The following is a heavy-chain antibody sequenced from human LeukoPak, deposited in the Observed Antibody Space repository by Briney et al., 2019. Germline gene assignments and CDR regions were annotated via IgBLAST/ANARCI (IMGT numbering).Heavy chain of an antibody. CDR1: GFTVSSNY. V-gene: IGHV3-53*01. CDR3: ARGRYYDIYWRRFDP. D-gene: IGHD3-9*01. J-gene: IGHJ5*02. CDR2: IYSGGTT. Sequence: PGGSLRLSCAASGFTVSSNYMTWVRQAPGKGLEWVSVIYSGGTTYYADSVKGRFTISRDNSKNTLYLQMNSLRAEDTAVYYCARGRYYDIYWRRFDPWGQGTLVTVSS.